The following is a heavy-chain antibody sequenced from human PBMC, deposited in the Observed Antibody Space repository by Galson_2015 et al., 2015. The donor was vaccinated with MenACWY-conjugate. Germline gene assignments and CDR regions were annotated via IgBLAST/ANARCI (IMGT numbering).Heavy chain of an antibody. CDR2: IGTGGGT. J-gene: IGHJ4*02. Sequence: SLRLSCAASGITFSSNAMNWVRQAPGKGLEWVSGIGTGGGTYYADSVKGRFTISRDNSKNMVYLQMNSLRAEDTAVYYCARIAAAVTEHYFDYWGQGTLVTVSS. CDR3: ARIAAAVTEHYFDY. D-gene: IGHD6-13*01. CDR1: GITFSSNA. V-gene: IGHV3-23*01.